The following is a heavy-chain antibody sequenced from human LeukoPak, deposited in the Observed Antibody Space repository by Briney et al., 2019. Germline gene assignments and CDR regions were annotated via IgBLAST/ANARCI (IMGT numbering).Heavy chain of an antibody. CDR3: TTGLWYYDILTGYYYFDY. V-gene: IGHV3-15*01. D-gene: IGHD3-9*01. CDR2: IKSKTDGGTT. J-gene: IGHJ4*02. Sequence: GGSLRLSCAASGFTFINAWMSWVRQAPGKGLEWVGRIKSKTDGGTTDYAAPVKGRFTISRDDSKNTLYLQMNSLKTEDTAVYYCTTGLWYYDILTGYYYFDYWGQGTLVTVSS. CDR1: GFTFINAW.